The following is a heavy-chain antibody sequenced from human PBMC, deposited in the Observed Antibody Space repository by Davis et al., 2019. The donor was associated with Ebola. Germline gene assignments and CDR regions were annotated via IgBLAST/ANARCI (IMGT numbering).Heavy chain of an antibody. J-gene: IGHJ4*02. Sequence: SETLSLTCTVSGASISSYYWSWIRQPPGKGLEWIGYIYYTGSTNCNPSLKSRLTISIDTSKSQFSLKLSSVTAADTAVYYCASGMIVMGFRFDYWGQGTPVTVSS. CDR2: IYYTGST. CDR1: GASISSYY. CDR3: ASGMIVMGFRFDY. D-gene: IGHD2-21*01. V-gene: IGHV4-59*01.